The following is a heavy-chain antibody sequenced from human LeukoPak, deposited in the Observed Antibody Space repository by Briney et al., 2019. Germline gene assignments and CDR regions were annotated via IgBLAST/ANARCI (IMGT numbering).Heavy chain of an antibody. Sequence: GGSLRLSCAGSGFTFSSYWMHWVRQAPGKGLVWVSHIISDGSSTNYADSVKGRFTISRDNAKNTLYLQMSSLRAEDTAVYYCAKVTRQWLANDAFDIWGQGTMVTVSS. CDR3: AKVTRQWLANDAFDI. CDR1: GFTFSSYW. V-gene: IGHV3-74*01. J-gene: IGHJ3*02. CDR2: IISDGSST. D-gene: IGHD6-19*01.